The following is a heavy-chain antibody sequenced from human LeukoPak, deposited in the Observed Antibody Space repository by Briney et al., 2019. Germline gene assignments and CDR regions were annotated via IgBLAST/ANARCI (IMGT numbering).Heavy chain of an antibody. CDR2: INPNRGGT. CDR3: TISAGATPLDY. V-gene: IGHV1-2*02. CDR1: GYTFTGYY. J-gene: IGHJ4*02. Sequence: ASVKVSCKASGYTFTGYYMHWVRQAPGQGLEWMGWINPNRGGTNYAQKFQGRVTMTRDTSITTAYMELSRLRSDDTAVYYCTISAGATPLDYWGQGTLVTVSS. D-gene: IGHD1-26*01.